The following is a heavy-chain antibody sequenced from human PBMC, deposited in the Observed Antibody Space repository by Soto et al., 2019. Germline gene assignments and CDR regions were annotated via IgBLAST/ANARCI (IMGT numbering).Heavy chain of an antibody. CDR2: IRQYGDET. Sequence: EVQLVESGGGLVLPGGSLRLSCVGSAFSLKTYWMPWVRQAPGKGLECVANIRQYGDETFYVDSVKGRFTISRDNANNSVYLQMDNLRAEDTGDYYCATGGSGTYYLGPLDYWGQGIMVIVSS. CDR1: AFSLKTYW. J-gene: IGHJ4*02. D-gene: IGHD3-10*01. CDR3: ATGGSGTYYLGPLDY. V-gene: IGHV3-7*01.